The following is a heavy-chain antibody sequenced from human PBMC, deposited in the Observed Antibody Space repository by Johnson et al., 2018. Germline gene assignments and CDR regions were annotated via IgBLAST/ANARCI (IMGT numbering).Heavy chain of an antibody. V-gene: IGHV3-33*01. Sequence: QVQLVQSGGGVVQPGRSLRLSCAASGFTFSNYGMHWVRQAPGKGLEWVAVIWYDGSNKYYADSVKGRFTISRDNSKNTLYLQMNSPRAEDTAVYYCAREYCLGDCYGDAFDIWGQGTMVTVSS. D-gene: IGHD2-21*02. CDR2: IWYDGSNK. CDR3: AREYCLGDCYGDAFDI. CDR1: GFTFSNYG. J-gene: IGHJ3*02.